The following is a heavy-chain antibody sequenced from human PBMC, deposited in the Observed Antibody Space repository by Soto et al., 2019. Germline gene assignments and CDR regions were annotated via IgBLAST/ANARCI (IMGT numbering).Heavy chain of an antibody. CDR1: GFTFSSYG. CDR2: ISYDGSNK. V-gene: IGHV3-30*18. Sequence: QVQLVESGGGVVQPGRSLRLSCAASGFTFSSYGMHWVRQAPGKGLEWVAVISYDGSNKYYADSVKGRFTISRDNSKNTLYLQMNRLRAEDTAVYYCAKVDGLGYGDYGFGMDVWGQGTTVTVSS. J-gene: IGHJ6*02. D-gene: IGHD4-17*01. CDR3: AKVDGLGYGDYGFGMDV.